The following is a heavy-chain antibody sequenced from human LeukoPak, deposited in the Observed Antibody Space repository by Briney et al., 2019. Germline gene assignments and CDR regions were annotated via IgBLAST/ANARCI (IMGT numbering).Heavy chain of an antibody. CDR1: GFTFKNYA. CDR2: ISGSGGST. CDR3: AKDPIGAVVR. V-gene: IGHV3-23*01. J-gene: IGHJ4*02. Sequence: GGSLRLSCAASGFTFKNYAMYWVRQAPGKGLEWVSAISGSGGSTYYADSVKGRFTISRDNSKNTLYLQMNSLRAEDTAVYYCAKDPIGAVVRWGQGTLVTVSS. D-gene: IGHD6-13*01.